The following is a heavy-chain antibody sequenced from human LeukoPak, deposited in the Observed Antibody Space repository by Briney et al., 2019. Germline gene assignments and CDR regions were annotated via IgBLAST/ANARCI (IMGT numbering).Heavy chain of an antibody. CDR2: INPNSGGT. CDR3: ARGKSSVYSSGWFAY. Sequence: ASVKVSCKASGYTFTSYYMHWVRQAPGQGLEWMGWINPNSGGTNYAQKFQGRVTMTRDTSISTAYMELSRLRSDDTAVYYCARGKSSVYSSGWFAYWGQGTLVTVSS. CDR1: GYTFTSYY. J-gene: IGHJ5*01. V-gene: IGHV1-2*02. D-gene: IGHD6-19*01.